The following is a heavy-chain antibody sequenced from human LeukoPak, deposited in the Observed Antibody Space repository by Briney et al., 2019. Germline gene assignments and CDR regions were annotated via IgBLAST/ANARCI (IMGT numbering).Heavy chain of an antibody. CDR3: AKDFQFTPPVLGFDY. J-gene: IGHJ4*02. Sequence: GGSLRLSRAASGFTFSSYAMSWVRQAPGKGLEWVSAISGSGGSTYYADSVKGRFTISRDNSKNTLYLQMNSLRAEDTAVYYCAKDFQFTPPVLGFDYWGQGTLVTVSS. D-gene: IGHD3-16*01. V-gene: IGHV3-23*01. CDR1: GFTFSSYA. CDR2: ISGSGGST.